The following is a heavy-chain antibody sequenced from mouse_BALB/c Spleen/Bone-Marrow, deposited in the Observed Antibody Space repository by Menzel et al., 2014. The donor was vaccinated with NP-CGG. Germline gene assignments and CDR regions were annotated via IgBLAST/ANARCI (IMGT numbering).Heavy chain of an antibody. Sequence: VKLQESGTELMKPGASVKISCKATGYTFSSYWIEWVNQRPGHGLGWIGEILPGSGSTNYNEKFKGKATFTADTSSNAAYMQLSSLTSEDSAVYYCARRGHGFAWFAYWGQGTLVTVSA. V-gene: IGHV1-9*01. CDR3: ARRGHGFAWFAY. CDR2: ILPGSGST. D-gene: IGHD1-2*01. CDR1: GYTFSSYW. J-gene: IGHJ3*01.